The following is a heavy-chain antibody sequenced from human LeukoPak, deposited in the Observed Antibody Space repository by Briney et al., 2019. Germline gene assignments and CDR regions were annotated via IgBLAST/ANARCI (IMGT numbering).Heavy chain of an antibody. CDR3: ARDMAHSGYDFWSGPRPTRLDY. Sequence: SETLSLTCAVYGGSFSGYYWSWIHQPPGKGLEWIGEINHSGSTNYNPSLKSRVTISVDTSKNPLSLKLSYVTAADTAVYYCARDMAHSGYDFWSGPRPTRLDYWGQGTLVTVSS. D-gene: IGHD3-3*01. V-gene: IGHV4-34*01. CDR2: INHSGST. J-gene: IGHJ4*02. CDR1: GGSFSGYY.